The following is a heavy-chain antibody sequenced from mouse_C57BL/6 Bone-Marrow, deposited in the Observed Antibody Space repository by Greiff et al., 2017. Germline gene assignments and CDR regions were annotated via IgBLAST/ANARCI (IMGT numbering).Heavy chain of an antibody. V-gene: IGHV1-53*01. CDR1: GYTFTSYW. D-gene: IGHD1-1*01. Sequence: QVQLQQPGTELVKPGASVKLSCKASGYTFTSYWMHWVKQRPGQGLEWIGNINPGNGGTNYNEKFKSKATMTVDKSSSTAYMQLSSRTSEDSAVYYCARLILRKAMDYWGQGTSVTVSS. J-gene: IGHJ4*01. CDR3: ARLILRKAMDY. CDR2: INPGNGGT.